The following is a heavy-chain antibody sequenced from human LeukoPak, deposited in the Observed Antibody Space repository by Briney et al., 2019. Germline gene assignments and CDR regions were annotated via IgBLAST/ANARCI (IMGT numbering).Heavy chain of an antibody. CDR3: VKDLTDTYSFDY. Sequence: GGSLRLSCSASGFTFSGDTMHWVRQAPGKGLEFVSAISSDGGTTFYSNSVKGRFTISRGNSKNTLYLQMSSLRAEDTALYYCVKDLTDTYSFDYWGQGTLVTVSS. CDR1: GFTFSGDT. J-gene: IGHJ4*02. CDR2: ISSDGGTT. D-gene: IGHD2-2*02. V-gene: IGHV3-64D*06.